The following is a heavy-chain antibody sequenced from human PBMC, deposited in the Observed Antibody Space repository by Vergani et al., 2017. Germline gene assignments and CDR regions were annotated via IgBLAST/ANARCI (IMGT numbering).Heavy chain of an antibody. D-gene: IGHD2/OR15-2a*01. J-gene: IGHJ4*01. Sequence: QVQLVESGGGVVQPGGSLRLSCAASGFTFSTYGMHWVRQAPGKGLEWVAFIRYDGSNKYFADSVKGRFTISRDNSKNTVFLQMHSLRAEDTAIYYCVKEKIDLGSYFFDSWGHGTLVTVSS. CDR2: IRYDGSNK. CDR3: VKEKIDLGSYFFDS. CDR1: GFTFSTYG. V-gene: IGHV3-30*02.